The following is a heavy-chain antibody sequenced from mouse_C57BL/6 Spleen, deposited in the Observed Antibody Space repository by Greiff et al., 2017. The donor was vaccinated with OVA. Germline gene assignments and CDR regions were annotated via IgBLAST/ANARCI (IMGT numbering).Heavy chain of an antibody. J-gene: IGHJ4*01. Sequence: QVQLQQPGAELVKPGASVTMSCKASGYTFTSYWITWVKQRPGQGLEWIGDIYPGSGSTNYNEKFKSKATLTVDTSSSTAYMQLSSLTSEDSAVYYCARGTAQATGYAMDYWGQGTSVTVSS. V-gene: IGHV1-55*01. CDR1: GYTFTSYW. CDR3: ARGTAQATGYAMDY. CDR2: IYPGSGST. D-gene: IGHD3-2*02.